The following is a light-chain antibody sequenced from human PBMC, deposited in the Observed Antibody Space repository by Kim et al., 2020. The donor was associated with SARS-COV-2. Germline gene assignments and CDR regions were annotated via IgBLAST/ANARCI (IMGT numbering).Light chain of an antibody. CDR1: QSISSH. Sequence: ASVGDRVIITCRASQSISSHLNWYQQKPGKVPTLLIYTASTLQSGVPSRFSGSGSGTDFTLTISSLHPEDFATYYCQQSHSTPRTFGPGTKVDIK. V-gene: IGKV1-39*01. CDR2: TAS. CDR3: QQSHSTPRT. J-gene: IGKJ1*01.